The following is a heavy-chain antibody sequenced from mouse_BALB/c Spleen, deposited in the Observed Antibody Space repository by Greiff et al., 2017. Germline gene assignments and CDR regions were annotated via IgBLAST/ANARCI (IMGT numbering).Heavy chain of an antibody. V-gene: IGHV14-4*02. CDR1: GFNIKDYY. CDR3: NDGSSLDY. J-gene: IGHJ2*01. CDR2: IDPENGDT. D-gene: IGHD1-1*01. Sequence: VQLQQSGAELVRSGASVKLSCTASGFNIKDYYMHWVKQRPEQGLEWIGWIDPENGDTEYAPKFQGQATMTADTSSNTAYLQLSSLTSEDTAVYYCNDGSSLDYWGQGTTLTVSS.